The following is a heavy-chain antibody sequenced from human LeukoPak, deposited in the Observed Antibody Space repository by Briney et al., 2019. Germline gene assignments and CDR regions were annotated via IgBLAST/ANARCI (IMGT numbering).Heavy chain of an antibody. CDR1: GYTFTSYY. J-gene: IGHJ5*02. CDR2: INPSGGST. D-gene: IGHD3-22*01. CDR3: ARESYFDDSAYPMFLRWFDP. V-gene: IGHV1-46*01. Sequence: EASVKVSCKASGYTFTSYYMHWVRQAPGQGLEWMGIINPSGGSTSYAQKFQGRVTMTSDTSTSTAYMELSRLGSDDTAVYYCARESYFDDSAYPMFLRWFDPWGQGTLVTVSS.